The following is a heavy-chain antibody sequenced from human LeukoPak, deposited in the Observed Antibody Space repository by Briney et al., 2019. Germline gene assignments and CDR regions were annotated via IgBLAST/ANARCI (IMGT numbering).Heavy chain of an antibody. CDR2: ISGSGGST. Sequence: GGSLRLSCAASGFTFSSYAMSWVRQAPGKGLEWVSAISGSGGSTYYADSVKGRFTISRDNSKNTLYLQMNSLRAEDTAVYYCAKDRKIGSYGNDAFDIWGQGTMVTVSS. CDR1: GFTFSSYA. J-gene: IGHJ3*02. V-gene: IGHV3-23*01. CDR3: AKDRKIGSYGNDAFDI. D-gene: IGHD5-18*01.